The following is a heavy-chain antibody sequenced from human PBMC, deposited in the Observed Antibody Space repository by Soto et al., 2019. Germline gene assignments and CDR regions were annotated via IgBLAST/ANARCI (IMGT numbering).Heavy chain of an antibody. CDR3: ATRITVFGLLIPPFDP. D-gene: IGHD3-3*01. V-gene: IGHV4-34*01. J-gene: IGHJ5*02. CDR1: GGSVNGYY. Sequence: SETLSLTCAVYGGSVNGYYWNWIRQPPGEGLEWIGEINHTGGTHYNPSLKSRVTMSVDTSKNQFSLRLSSVTAADTAIYYCATRITVFGLLIPPFDPWGQGTQVTVSS. CDR2: INHTGGT.